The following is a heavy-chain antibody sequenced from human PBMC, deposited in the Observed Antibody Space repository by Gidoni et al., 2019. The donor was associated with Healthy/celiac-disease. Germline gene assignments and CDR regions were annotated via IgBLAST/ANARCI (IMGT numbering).Heavy chain of an antibody. D-gene: IGHD2-15*01. CDR1: GYTFTSYG. CDR3: ARDQTKYCSGGSCYGGSVDY. J-gene: IGHJ4*02. Sequence: QVQLVQSGAEVKKPGASVKVSCKASGYTFTSYGISWVRQDPGQGLEWMGWISAYNGNTTYAQKLQGRVTMTTDTSTSTAHMELRSLRSDDTAVYYCARDQTKYCSGGSCYGGSVDYWGQGTLVTVSS. CDR2: ISAYNGNT. V-gene: IGHV1-18*01.